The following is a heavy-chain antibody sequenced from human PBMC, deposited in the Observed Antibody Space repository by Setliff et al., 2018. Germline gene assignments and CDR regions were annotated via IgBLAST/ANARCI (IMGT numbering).Heavy chain of an antibody. D-gene: IGHD2-15*01. V-gene: IGHV4-34*12. Sequence: SETLSLTCTVSGGSISGYYWSWIRQPPGKRLEWIGEILHSGNINYNPSLKSRVTISMDTSKNQFSLKVNSVTAADTAVYYCARSFSRSEKFLLDYWGQGALVTVSS. CDR3: ARSFSRSEKFLLDY. CDR1: GGSISGYY. J-gene: IGHJ4*02. CDR2: ILHSGNI.